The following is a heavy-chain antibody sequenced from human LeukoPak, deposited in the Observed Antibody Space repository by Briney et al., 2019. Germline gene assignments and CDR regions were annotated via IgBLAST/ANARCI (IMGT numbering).Heavy chain of an antibody. D-gene: IGHD6-13*01. CDR3: ARGESLDSSSWYNDAFDI. V-gene: IGHV3-23*01. J-gene: IGHJ3*02. CDR2: ISGSGGST. Sequence: GGSLRLSCAASGFTFSSYAMSWVRQAPGKGLEWVSAISGSGGSTYYADSVKGRFTISRDNAKNSLYLQMNSLRAEDTAVYYCARGESLDSSSWYNDAFDIWGQGTMVTVSS. CDR1: GFTFSSYA.